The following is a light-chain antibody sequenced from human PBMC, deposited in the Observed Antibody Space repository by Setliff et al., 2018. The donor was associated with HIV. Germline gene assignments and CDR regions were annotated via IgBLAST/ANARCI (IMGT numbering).Light chain of an antibody. CDR3: LLYYGGSVI. J-gene: IGLJ2*01. Sequence: QAVVTQEPSLTVSPGGTVTLTCASSTGAVTSYFYPNWFQQIPGQPPRALIYSISNKYSWTPARFSGSLLGGKAALTLSGVQPEDEADYYCLLYYGGSVIFGGGTQLTVL. CDR2: SIS. CDR1: TGAVTSYFY. V-gene: IGLV7-43*01.